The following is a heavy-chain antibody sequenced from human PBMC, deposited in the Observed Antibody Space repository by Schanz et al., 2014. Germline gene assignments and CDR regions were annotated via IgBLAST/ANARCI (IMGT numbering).Heavy chain of an antibody. J-gene: IGHJ6*02. CDR1: GYTFTSSG. D-gene: IGHD2-15*01. Sequence: QVQLVQSGAEMKKPGASVRVSCKASGYTFTSSGFSWVRQAPGQGPEWMVWISAYSGKTNYAQKFQGRVTVTTDTSTSTAYMELRSLRSDDTAVYYCARYLSLIDYGMDVWGQGTTVTVSS. CDR3: ARYLSLIDYGMDV. V-gene: IGHV1-18*04. CDR2: ISAYSGKT.